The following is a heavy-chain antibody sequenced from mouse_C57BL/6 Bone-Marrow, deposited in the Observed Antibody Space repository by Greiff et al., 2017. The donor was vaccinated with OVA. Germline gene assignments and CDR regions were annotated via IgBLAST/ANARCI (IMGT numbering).Heavy chain of an antibody. V-gene: IGHV1-81*01. CDR3: ARLGGSPFAY. CDR2: IYPRSGNT. D-gene: IGHD1-1*01. J-gene: IGHJ3*01. CDR1: GYTFTSYG. Sequence: QVQLKESGAELARPGASVKLSCKASGYTFTSYGISWVKQRTGQGLEWIGEIYPRSGNTYYNEKFKGKATLTADKSSSTAYMELRGLTSEDSAVYFCARLGGSPFAYWGQGTLVTVSA.